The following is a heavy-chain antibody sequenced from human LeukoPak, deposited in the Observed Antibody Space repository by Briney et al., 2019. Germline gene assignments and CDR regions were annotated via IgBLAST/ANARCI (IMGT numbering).Heavy chain of an antibody. Sequence: GGSLRLSCAASGFSFSTYNMNWVRQAPGQRLEWVSSTTSGSSYIYYADSVKGRFTISRDNAKSSPYLQMDSLRAEDTAVYYCARDPYSGNYGAYYYYYMDVWGKGTTVTISS. CDR2: TTSGSSYI. CDR1: GFSFSTYN. CDR3: ARDPYSGNYGAYYYYYMDV. V-gene: IGHV3-21*01. D-gene: IGHD1-26*01. J-gene: IGHJ6*03.